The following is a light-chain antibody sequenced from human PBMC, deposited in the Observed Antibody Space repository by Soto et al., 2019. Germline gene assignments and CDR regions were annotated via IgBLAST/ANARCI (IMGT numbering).Light chain of an antibody. V-gene: IGKV3-20*01. CDR2: GAS. CDR1: QSVTSSS. J-gene: IGKJ4*01. Sequence: EIVLTQSPGTLSLSPGERATLSCRASQSVTSSSLAWYRQRPGQAPSLLIYGASSRATGIPDRFSGSGSGTDFTLTISRLEPEDCAVYFCQQSGTSVTFGGGTKVEI. CDR3: QQSGTSVT.